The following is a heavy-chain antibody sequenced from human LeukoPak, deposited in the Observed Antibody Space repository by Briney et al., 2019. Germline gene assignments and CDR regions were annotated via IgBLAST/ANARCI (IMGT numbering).Heavy chain of an antibody. CDR3: AREILGGFNPGAY. V-gene: IGHV4-61*01. D-gene: IGHD1-14*01. CDR1: GGSVSSGSYY. CDR2: IHRSGSP. J-gene: IGHJ4*02. Sequence: SSETLCLTCTVSGGSVSSGSYYWSWIRQPPGKGLEWIGEIHRSGSPNYNPSLQSRVTISIDRSRNQIALELSSVTAADTAVYYCAREILGGFNPGAYWGQGTLDTVSS.